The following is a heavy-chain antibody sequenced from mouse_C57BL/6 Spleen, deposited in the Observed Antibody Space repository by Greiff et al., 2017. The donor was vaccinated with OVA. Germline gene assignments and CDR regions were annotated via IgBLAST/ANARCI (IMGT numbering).Heavy chain of an antibody. J-gene: IGHJ1*03. D-gene: IGHD1-1*01. Sequence: EVMLVESGGGLVKPGGSLKLSCAASGFTFSSYAMSWVRQTPEKRLEWVATISDGGSYTYYPDNVKGRFTISRDNAKNNLYLQMSHLKSEDTAMYYGASPFYYGSSYWYFDVWGTGTTVTVSS. CDR1: GFTFSSYA. CDR3: ASPFYYGSSYWYFDV. V-gene: IGHV5-4*03. CDR2: ISDGGSYT.